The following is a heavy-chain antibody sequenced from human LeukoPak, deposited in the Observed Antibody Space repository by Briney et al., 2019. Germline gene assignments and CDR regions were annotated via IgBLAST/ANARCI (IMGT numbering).Heavy chain of an antibody. CDR3: AGAYSGRYGLGYYYMDV. CDR1: GFTFRSYD. Sequence: PGGSLRLSCVASGFTFRSYDMNWVRQAPGKGLEWVSGINWNGGSTGYADSVKGRFTISRDNAKNSLYLQMNSLRAEDTAVYYCAGAYSGRYGLGYYYMDVWGKGTTVTISS. J-gene: IGHJ6*03. CDR2: INWNGGST. V-gene: IGHV3-20*04. D-gene: IGHD1-26*01.